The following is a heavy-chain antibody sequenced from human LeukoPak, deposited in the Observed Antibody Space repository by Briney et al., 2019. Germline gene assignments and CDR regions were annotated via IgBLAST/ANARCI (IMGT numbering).Heavy chain of an antibody. Sequence: GGPLRLSCAASGFTFSSHWMSWVRQAPGKGLECVANINQDGYEKYYVDSVKGRFTVSRDNAKNSLYLQMNSLRAEDTAVYYCARDSEYSSSFAFDIWGPGTVATVSS. D-gene: IGHD6-13*01. CDR1: GFTFSSHW. J-gene: IGHJ3*02. CDR2: INQDGYEK. V-gene: IGHV3-7*01. CDR3: ARDSEYSSSFAFDI.